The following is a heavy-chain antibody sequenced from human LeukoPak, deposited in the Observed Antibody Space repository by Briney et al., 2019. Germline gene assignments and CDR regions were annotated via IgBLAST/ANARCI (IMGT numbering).Heavy chain of an antibody. Sequence: ASVKVSCKASGYTFTSYGISWVRQAPGQGLEWMGWISAYNGNTNYAQKFQGRVTMTRDTSTSTVYMELSSLRSEDTAVYYCARVILVGGTPEYYFDYWGQGTLVTVSS. CDR3: ARVILVGGTPEYYFDY. V-gene: IGHV1-18*01. CDR1: GYTFTSYG. J-gene: IGHJ4*02. D-gene: IGHD1-26*01. CDR2: ISAYNGNT.